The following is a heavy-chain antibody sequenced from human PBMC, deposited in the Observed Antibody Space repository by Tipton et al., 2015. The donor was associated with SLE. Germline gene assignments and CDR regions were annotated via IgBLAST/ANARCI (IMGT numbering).Heavy chain of an antibody. CDR1: GGSFSGYY. V-gene: IGHV4-34*01. CDR2: INHSGST. J-gene: IGHJ6*04. CDR3: ARGNFLTGYWMDV. D-gene: IGHD3-9*01. Sequence: TLSLTCAVYGGSFSGYYWSWIRQPPGKGLEWIGEINHSGSTNYNPSPKSRVTISVDTSKNQFSLKLSSVTAADTAVYYCARGNFLTGYWMDVWGKGTTVTVSS.